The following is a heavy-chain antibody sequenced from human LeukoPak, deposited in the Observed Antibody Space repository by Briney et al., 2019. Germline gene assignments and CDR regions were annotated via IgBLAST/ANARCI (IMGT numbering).Heavy chain of an antibody. CDR1: GFTFDDYG. J-gene: IGHJ4*02. CDR3: ARGTLKAAATDFDY. D-gene: IGHD6-13*01. V-gene: IGHV3-20*04. CDR2: INWNGGST. Sequence: GGSLRLSCAASGFTFDDYGMSWVRQAPGKGLEWVSGINWNGGSTGYADSEKGRFTISRDNAKNSLYLQMNSLRAEDTALYYCARGTLKAAATDFDYWGQGTLVTVSS.